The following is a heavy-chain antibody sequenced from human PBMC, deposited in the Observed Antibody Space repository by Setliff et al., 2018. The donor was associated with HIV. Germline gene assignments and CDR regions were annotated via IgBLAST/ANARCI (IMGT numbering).Heavy chain of an antibody. Sequence: PSETLSLTCAVPGGSLRRHYWSWLRQPPGGGLEWIGYVYSTGDTNYNPSLRSRVTISVDTSRDQFSLNLSSVTVADTAVYYCARDKNLAFDSWGQGTLVTVSS. J-gene: IGHJ5*01. D-gene: IGHD1-7*01. CDR1: GGSLRRHY. CDR3: ARDKNLAFDS. V-gene: IGHV4-59*11. CDR2: VYSTGDT.